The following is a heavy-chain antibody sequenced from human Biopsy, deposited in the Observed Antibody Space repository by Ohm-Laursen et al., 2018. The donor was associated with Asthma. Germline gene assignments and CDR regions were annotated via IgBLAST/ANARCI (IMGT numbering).Heavy chain of an antibody. J-gene: IGHJ3*02. D-gene: IGHD3-9*01. V-gene: IGHV1-3*01. CDR2: INAGNGNT. CDR1: GYTFINYA. CDR3: ARTYYDFLTEQVNDAFAT. Sequence: GSSVKASCKASGYTFINYAIHWVRQAPGQRLEWMGWINAGNGNTKYSEKFQGRVTITRDTSASTAYMDLSSLRSEDTAVYYCARTYYDFLTEQVNDAFATWGQGTMVTVSS.